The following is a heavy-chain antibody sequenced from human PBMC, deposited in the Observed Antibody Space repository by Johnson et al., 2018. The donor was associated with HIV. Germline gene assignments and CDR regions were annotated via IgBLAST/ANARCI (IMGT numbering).Heavy chain of an antibody. J-gene: IGHJ3*02. D-gene: IGHD4-23*01. V-gene: IGHV3-20*04. CDR3: ARVSDDYGGNPAAWGAFDI. CDR2: INWNGDST. Sequence: VQLVESGGGVVRHGRSLRLSCVGSGLSFSNFGIHLVRQAPGKGLEWVSGINWNGDSTDYADSVKGRFTISRDNAKNSLFLQMNSLRAEDTALYYGARVSDDYGGNPAAWGAFDIWGQGTMVTVSS. CDR1: GLSFSNFG.